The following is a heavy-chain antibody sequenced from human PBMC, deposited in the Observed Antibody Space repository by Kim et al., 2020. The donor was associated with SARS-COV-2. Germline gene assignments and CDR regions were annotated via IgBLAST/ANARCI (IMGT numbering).Heavy chain of an antibody. CDR3: ARDAVATFYDYTWGSYRPPSEGRMDV. J-gene: IGHJ6*02. Sequence: GGSLRLSCAASGFTFSYYSMHWVRQPPGKGLEWVALISYDENNKYYTDSVKGRFTISRDNSKNMLYLQMSSLTAADTAVYYCARDAVATFYDYTWGSYRPPSEGRMDVWGQGTTDTVSS. V-gene: IGHV3-30*04. CDR2: ISYDENNK. D-gene: IGHD3-16*02. CDR1: GFTFSYYS.